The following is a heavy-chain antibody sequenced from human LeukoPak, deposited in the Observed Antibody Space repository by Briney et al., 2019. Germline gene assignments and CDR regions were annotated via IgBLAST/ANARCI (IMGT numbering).Heavy chain of an antibody. CDR1: GYIFTSYW. CDR3: ATGTATTYYYYYYGMDV. V-gene: IGHV5-51*01. CDR2: IYPGDSDT. D-gene: IGHD1-7*01. J-gene: IGHJ6*02. Sequence: PGGSLRLSCKGSGYIFTSYWIGWLRQMPGKGLEWMGIIYPGDSDTRYSPSFQGQVTISADKSISTAYLQWNSLKASDTAMYYCATGTATTYYYYYYGMDVWGQGTTVTVSS.